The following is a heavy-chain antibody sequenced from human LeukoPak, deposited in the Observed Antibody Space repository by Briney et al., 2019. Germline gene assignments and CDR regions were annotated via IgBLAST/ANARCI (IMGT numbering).Heavy chain of an antibody. CDR3: AKDDPPYSYGYWHY. J-gene: IGHJ4*02. CDR2: ISSSSSYI. Sequence: GGSLRLSCAASGFTFSSYSMNWVRQAPGKGLEWVSSISSSSSYIYYADSVKGRFTISRDNAKNSLYLQMNSLRAEDTAVYYCAKDDPPYSYGYWHYWGQGTLVTVSS. V-gene: IGHV3-21*04. D-gene: IGHD5-18*01. CDR1: GFTFSSYS.